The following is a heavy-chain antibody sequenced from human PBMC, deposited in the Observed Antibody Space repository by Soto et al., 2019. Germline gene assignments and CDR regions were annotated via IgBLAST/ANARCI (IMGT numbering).Heavy chain of an antibody. D-gene: IGHD6-19*01. Sequence: EVQLVESGGGLVKPGGSLRLSCAVSGFTFSSFNMNWVRQAPGKGLEWVSSISTSSSYIYYADSVKGRFTISRDNAKNSLYLQMNSLRAEDTAVYYCARDGMLRETGAGTDDLDYWGQGTLVTVSS. CDR3: ARDGMLRETGAGTDDLDY. V-gene: IGHV3-21*01. CDR2: ISTSSSYI. J-gene: IGHJ4*02. CDR1: GFTFSSFN.